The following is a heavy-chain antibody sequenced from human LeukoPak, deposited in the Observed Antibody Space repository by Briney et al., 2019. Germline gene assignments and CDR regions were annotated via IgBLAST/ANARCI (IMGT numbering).Heavy chain of an antibody. CDR2: ISAYNGNT. CDR1: GYTFTSYG. CDR3: ARDVRSAAGTPYFDY. D-gene: IGHD6-13*01. J-gene: IGHJ4*02. V-gene: IGHV1-18*01. Sequence: ASVKVSCKASGYTFTSYGISWVRQAPGQGLEWMGWISAYNGNTNYAQKLQGRVTMPTDTSTSTAYMELRSLRSDDTAVYYCARDVRSAAGTPYFDYRGQGTLVTVSS.